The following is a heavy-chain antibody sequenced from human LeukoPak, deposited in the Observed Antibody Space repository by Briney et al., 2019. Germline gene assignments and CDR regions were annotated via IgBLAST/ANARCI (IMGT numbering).Heavy chain of an antibody. V-gene: IGHV3-23*01. CDR1: GFTFSSYA. CDR3: AKGGDYDYVWGSYPLYYFDY. CDR2: ISGSGGST. D-gene: IGHD3-16*02. J-gene: IGHJ4*02. Sequence: GGSLRLSCAASGFTFSSYAMSWVRQAPGKGLEWVSAISGSGGSTYYADSVKGRFTTSRDNSKHTLYLQMNSLRAEDTAVYYCAKGGDYDYVWGSYPLYYFDYWGQGTLVTVSS.